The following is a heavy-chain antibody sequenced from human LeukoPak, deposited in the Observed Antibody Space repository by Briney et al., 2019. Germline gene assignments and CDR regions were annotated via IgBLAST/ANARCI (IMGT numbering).Heavy chain of an antibody. V-gene: IGHV3-48*03. CDR1: GFTFSSYE. D-gene: IGHD4-17*01. Sequence: GGSLRLSCAASGFTFSSYEMNWVRQAPGKGLEWVSYISSSGSTIYYADSVKGRFTISRDNAKNSLYLQMNSLRAEDTAVYYCARRLAEYGDYPTLYYYYGMDVWGQGTTVTVSS. CDR3: ARRLAEYGDYPTLYYYYGMDV. J-gene: IGHJ6*02. CDR2: ISSSGSTI.